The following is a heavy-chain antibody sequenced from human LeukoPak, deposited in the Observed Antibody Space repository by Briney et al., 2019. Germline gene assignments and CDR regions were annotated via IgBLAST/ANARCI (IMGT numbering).Heavy chain of an antibody. CDR1: GFTFSSYS. D-gene: IGHD5-18*01. V-gene: IGHV3-21*01. CDR3: ARMDTAMVTGFDY. CDR2: ISSSSSYI. J-gene: IGHJ4*02. Sequence: PGGSLRLSCAASGFTFSSYSMNWVRQAPGKGLEWVSSISSSSSYIYYADSVKGRFTISRDNAKNSLYLQMYSLRAEDTAVYYCARMDTAMVTGFDYWGQGTLVTVSS.